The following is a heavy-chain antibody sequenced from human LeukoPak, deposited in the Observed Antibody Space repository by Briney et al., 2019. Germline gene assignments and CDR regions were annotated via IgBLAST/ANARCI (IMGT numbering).Heavy chain of an antibody. CDR1: GGSITSSNYY. Sequence: PSETLSLTCTVSGGSITSSNYYWGWIRQPPGKGLEWIGEINHSGSTNYNPSLKSRVTISVDTSKNQFSLKLSSVTAADTAVYYCARGVYGDYLQYYYYYYYMDVWGKGTTVTVSS. CDR3: ARGVYGDYLQYYYYYYYMDV. CDR2: INHSGST. J-gene: IGHJ6*03. V-gene: IGHV4-39*07. D-gene: IGHD4-17*01.